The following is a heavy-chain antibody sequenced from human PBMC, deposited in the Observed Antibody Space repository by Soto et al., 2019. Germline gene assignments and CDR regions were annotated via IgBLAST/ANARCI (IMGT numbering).Heavy chain of an antibody. V-gene: IGHV3-15*07. CDR2: IKSKADGETT. J-gene: IGHJ4*02. Sequence: EVQLVESGGGLVKPGGSLGLSCAASGLTFKNVWMHWVRQAPGKGLEWVDRIKSKADGETTDYTEPVKGRFPISRDDSKNTLYLQMNSLKTEDTAVYYCNAYYDFWGGHTPIWGQGTLVTVSS. CDR1: GLTFKNVW. CDR3: NAYYDFWGGHTPI. D-gene: IGHD3-3*01.